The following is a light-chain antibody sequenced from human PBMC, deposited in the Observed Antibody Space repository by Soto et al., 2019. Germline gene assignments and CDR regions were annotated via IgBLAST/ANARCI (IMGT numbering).Light chain of an antibody. Sequence: DILLTQSPSSLSASVGDSVTIACRASQRISAYLNWYQQKPGEAPTLLIFDVSVRQSGVPARFSGSGSETDFTLTITSLQPEDFATYYCQQNNSPPLTFGPGTKVDFK. CDR3: QQNNSPPLT. V-gene: IGKV1-39*01. J-gene: IGKJ3*01. CDR1: QRISAY. CDR2: DVS.